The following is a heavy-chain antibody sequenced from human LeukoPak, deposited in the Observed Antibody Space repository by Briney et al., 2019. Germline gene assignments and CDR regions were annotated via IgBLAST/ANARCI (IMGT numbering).Heavy chain of an antibody. D-gene: IGHD6-19*01. J-gene: IGHJ4*02. CDR2: IVVGSGNT. CDR1: GFTFTSSA. V-gene: IGHV1-58*01. CDR3: ATQASYSSGLDY. Sequence: GTSVKVSCKASGFTFTSSAVQWVRQARGQRLEWIGWIVVGSGNTNYAQKFQGRVTMTEDTSTDTAYMELSSLRSEDTAVYYCATQASYSSGLDYWGQGTLVTVSS.